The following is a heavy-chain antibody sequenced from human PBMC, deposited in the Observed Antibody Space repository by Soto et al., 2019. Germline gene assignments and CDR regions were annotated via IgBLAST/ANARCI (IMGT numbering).Heavy chain of an antibody. Sequence: SETLSLTCTVSGGSISPYYWSWIRQPPGMGLEWIGYVSYTVTTNYNPSLKSRVTVSLDTSKNQFSLRLSDVTAADTAVYFCARAQPNPRGYSFGPLDYWGQGALDT. CDR1: GGSISPYY. J-gene: IGHJ4*02. D-gene: IGHD5-18*01. CDR3: ARAQPNPRGYSFGPLDY. V-gene: IGHV4-59*01. CDR2: VSYTVTT.